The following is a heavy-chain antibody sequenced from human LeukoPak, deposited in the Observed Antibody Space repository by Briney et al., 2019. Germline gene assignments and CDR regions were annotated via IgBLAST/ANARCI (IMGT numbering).Heavy chain of an antibody. CDR1: GYTFTGYC. D-gene: IGHD1-26*01. V-gene: IGHV1-2*02. CDR3: ARMYIRSSFRYFDY. Sequence: ASVKVSCKASGYTFTGYCMRWVRQAPGQGPEWMGWINPNSGGTNYAQKFQGRVTMTRDTSISTAYMELSRLRSDDTAVYYCARMYIRSSFRYFDYWGQGTLVTVSS. CDR2: INPNSGGT. J-gene: IGHJ4*02.